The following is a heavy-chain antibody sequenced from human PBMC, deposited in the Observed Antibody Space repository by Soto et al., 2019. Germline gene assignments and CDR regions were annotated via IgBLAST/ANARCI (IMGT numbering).Heavy chain of an antibody. CDR3: ARTYDGSGPNSGGYGFDI. V-gene: IGHV4-59*01. CDR1: GGSISSYY. CDR2: IYYSGT. Sequence: QVQLQESGPGLMKPSETLSLTCSVSGGSISSYYWSWIRQPPGKGLEWIAYIYYSGTSYNPSLKSRVSISLATPKNQFSLKLSSVTAADTAVYYCARTYDGSGPNSGGYGFDIWGQGTMVTVSS. D-gene: IGHD3-22*01. J-gene: IGHJ3*02.